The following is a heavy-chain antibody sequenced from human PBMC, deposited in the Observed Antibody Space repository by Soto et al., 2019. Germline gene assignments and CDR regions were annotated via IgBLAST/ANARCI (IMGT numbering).Heavy chain of an antibody. CDR3: ARGRRRITMIVGAFDI. CDR1: GGSFSGYY. J-gene: IGHJ3*02. D-gene: IGHD3-22*01. Sequence: PSETLSLTCAVYGGSFSGYYWSWIRQPPGKGLEWIGEINHSGSTNYNPSLKSRVTISVDTSKNQFSLKLSSVTAADTAVYYCARGRRRITMIVGAFDIWGQGTMVTVSS. CDR2: INHSGST. V-gene: IGHV4-34*01.